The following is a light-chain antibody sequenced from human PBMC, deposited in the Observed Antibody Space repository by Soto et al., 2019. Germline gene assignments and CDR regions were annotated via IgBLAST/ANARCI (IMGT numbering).Light chain of an antibody. Sequence: MVMTQSPATLSVSPGEGATLSCRASQSIGDNLAWYQQKPGQPPRLLIYGASTRAAGAPARFRGSGSGTEFTLTISSLQSEDFAVYYCQHHDNWPWTFGQGTKVEIK. V-gene: IGKV3-15*01. CDR1: QSIGDN. CDR3: QHHDNWPWT. J-gene: IGKJ1*01. CDR2: GAS.